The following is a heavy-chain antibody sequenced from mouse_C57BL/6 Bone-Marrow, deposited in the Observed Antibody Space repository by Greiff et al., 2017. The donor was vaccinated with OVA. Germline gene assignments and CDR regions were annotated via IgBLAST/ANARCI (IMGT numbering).Heavy chain of an antibody. D-gene: IGHD2-3*01. CDR3: AMRGDGYKRAMDD. CDR1: GYTFTSYW. Sequence: QVQLQQPGAELVKPGASVKVSCKASGYTFTSYWMHWVKQRPGQGLEWIGRINPSDSDTNYNQKFKGKATLTVDKSSSTAYMQLRSLTSEDSAVYYCAMRGDGYKRAMDDWGQGTSVTVSS. J-gene: IGHJ4*01. V-gene: IGHV1-74*01. CDR2: INPSDSDT.